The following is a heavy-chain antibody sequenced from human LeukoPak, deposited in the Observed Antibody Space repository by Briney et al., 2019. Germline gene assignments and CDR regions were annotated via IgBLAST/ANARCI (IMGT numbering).Heavy chain of an antibody. CDR2: IGTAGAT. CDR3: ARGRGPYFDY. Sequence: PGGSLRLSCAASGFTFSSYDIHWVRLSTGKGLEWVSCIGTAGATFYLGSVKGRFTISRDNAKNSVFLQMNNLRAGDTAVYYCARGRGPYFDYWGQGIPVTVSS. CDR1: GFTFSSYD. V-gene: IGHV3-13*01. J-gene: IGHJ4*02. D-gene: IGHD3-10*01.